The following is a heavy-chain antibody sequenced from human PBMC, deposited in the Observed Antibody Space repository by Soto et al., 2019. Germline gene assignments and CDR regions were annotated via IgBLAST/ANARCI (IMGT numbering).Heavy chain of an antibody. J-gene: IGHJ6*02. V-gene: IGHV3-15*07. D-gene: IGHD2-15*01. CDR3: TTWSVEGV. Sequence: EVQLVESGGGVIYPGGSLRLSCASSGLTISNAWMNWVRQAPGKVLEWVGRIKTNTEGGITDYDAAVTGRLTVSRDDSANSLYLEMNCLTTVYAAVYYCTTWSVEGVWGQGTTVTVYS. CDR2: IKTNTEGGIT. CDR1: GLTISNAW.